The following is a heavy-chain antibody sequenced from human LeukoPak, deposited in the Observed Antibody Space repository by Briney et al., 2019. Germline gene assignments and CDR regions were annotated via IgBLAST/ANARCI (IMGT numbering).Heavy chain of an antibody. CDR2: IIPIFRSV. CDR1: GGTFGTYG. D-gene: IGHD2-15*01. J-gene: IGHJ6*03. CDR3: AGIHLLTGHFCYMDV. V-gene: IGHV1-69*05. Sequence: SVKVSCKASGGTFGTYGISWVRQAPGQGLEWMGGIIPIFRSVNYAQKLQGRVTFTTDESTSTAYMELNSLSSEDTAVYYCAGIHLLTGHFCYMDVWGKGTTLIVSS.